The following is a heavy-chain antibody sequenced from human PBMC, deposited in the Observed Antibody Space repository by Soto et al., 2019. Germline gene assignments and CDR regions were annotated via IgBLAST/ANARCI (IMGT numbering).Heavy chain of an antibody. CDR2: MNPNSGNT. CDR1: GYTFTSYD. V-gene: IGHV1-8*01. D-gene: IGHD4-17*01. Sequence: QVQLVQSGAEVKKPGASVKVSCKASGYTFTSYDINWVRQATGQGLEYLGWMNPNSGNTAYVPKFQGRVTMTWDNSITPAYMERSSRRSYDTAVYFCARGIKYGAYSRWFAPWGQGALGTVSS. CDR3: ARGIKYGAYSRWFAP. J-gene: IGHJ5*02.